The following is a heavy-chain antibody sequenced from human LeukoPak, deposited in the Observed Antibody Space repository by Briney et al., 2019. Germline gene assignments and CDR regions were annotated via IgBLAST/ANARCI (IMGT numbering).Heavy chain of an antibody. J-gene: IGHJ4*02. CDR3: ARAPYSWKDVGLDY. Sequence: SETLSLTCVVSGGSIRTSSYYWTWIRQPPGKGLEWIVSMYYSGSIYYNSSLKSRITVSADTSKNQLSLKLSSVTAADTAVYYCARAPYSWKDVGLDYWGQGILVTVSS. CDR2: MYYSGSI. V-gene: IGHV4-39*01. CDR1: GGSIRTSSYY. D-gene: IGHD1-1*01.